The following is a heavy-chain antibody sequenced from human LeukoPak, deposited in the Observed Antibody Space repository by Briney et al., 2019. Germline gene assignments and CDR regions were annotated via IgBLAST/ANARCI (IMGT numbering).Heavy chain of an antibody. CDR2: MNPNSGNT. V-gene: IGHV1-8*01. CDR1: GYTFTSYD. J-gene: IGHJ4*02. D-gene: IGHD2-15*01. CDR3: ARRYCSGGSCFESYYY. Sequence: EASVKVSCKASGYTFTSYDINWVRQATGQGLEWMGWMNPNSGNTGYAQKFQGRVTMTRNTSISTAYMELSSLRSEDTAVYYCARRYCSGGSCFESYYYWGQGTLVTVSS.